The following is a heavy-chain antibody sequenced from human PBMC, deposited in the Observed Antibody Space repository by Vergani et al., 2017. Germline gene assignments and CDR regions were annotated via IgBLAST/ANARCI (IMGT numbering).Heavy chain of an antibody. D-gene: IGHD4-23*01. V-gene: IGHV4-59*12. CDR1: GGSISSYY. Sequence: QVQLQESGPGLVKPSETLSLTCTVSGGSISSYYWSWIRQPPGKGLEWIGYIYYSGSTNYNPSLKSRVTISVDTSKNQFSLKLSSVTAADTAVYYCARGRHYGGNMVPFDYWGQGTLVTVSS. CDR3: ARGRHYGGNMVPFDY. J-gene: IGHJ4*02. CDR2: IYYSGST.